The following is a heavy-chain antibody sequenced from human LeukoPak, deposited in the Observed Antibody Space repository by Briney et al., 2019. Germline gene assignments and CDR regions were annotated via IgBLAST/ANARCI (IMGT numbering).Heavy chain of an antibody. CDR1: GGSISNYY. CDR2: IYYTGST. J-gene: IGHJ6*02. D-gene: IGHD3-22*01. V-gene: IGHV4-59*12. Sequence: TSETLSLTCTVSGGSISNYYWTWIRQPPGKGLEWIGYIYYTGSTNYNPSLKSRVTMSVDTSKNQFSLKLSSVTAADTAVYYCARDYYDSSGPSYGMDVWGQGTTVTVSS. CDR3: ARDYYDSSGPSYGMDV.